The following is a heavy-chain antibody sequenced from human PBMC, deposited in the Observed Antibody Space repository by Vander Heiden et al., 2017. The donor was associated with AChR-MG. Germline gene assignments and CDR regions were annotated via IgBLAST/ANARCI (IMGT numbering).Heavy chain of an antibody. Sequence: QVQLVESGGGVVQPGRSLRLSCAASGFTFSSYAMHWVRQAPGKGLEWVAVISYDGSNKYYADSVKGRFTISRDNSKNTLYLQMNSLRAEDTAVYYCARVPEDTSGSSIDYYYYYMDVWGKGTTVTVSS. V-gene: IGHV3-30-3*01. CDR2: ISYDGSNK. CDR3: ARVPEDTSGSSIDYYYYYMDV. J-gene: IGHJ6*03. CDR1: GFTFSSYA. D-gene: IGHD3-10*01.